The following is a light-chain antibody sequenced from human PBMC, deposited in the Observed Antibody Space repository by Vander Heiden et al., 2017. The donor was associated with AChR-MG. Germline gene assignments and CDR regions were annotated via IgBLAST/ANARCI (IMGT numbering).Light chain of an antibody. Sequence: EIVMTQSPATLSVSPGERATLSCRASQSVSSNLDWYQQKPGQAPRLLIYGASTRATGIPARFSGSGSGTEFTLTISSLQSEDFAVYYWQQDNNLHTFGHGTKVDIK. CDR2: GAS. J-gene: IGKJ3*01. CDR3: QQDNNLHT. V-gene: IGKV3-15*01. CDR1: QSVSSN.